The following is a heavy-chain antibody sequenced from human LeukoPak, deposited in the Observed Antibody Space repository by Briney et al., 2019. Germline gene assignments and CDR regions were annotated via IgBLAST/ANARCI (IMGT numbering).Heavy chain of an antibody. CDR2: ISGYNGNT. V-gene: IGHV1-18*01. CDR3: ARPQEEDGYNYNWAFDY. CDR1: GHTFTSYS. Sequence: ASVKVSCKTSGHTFTSYSINWVRQAPGQGLEWMGWISGYNGNTNYAQKLQGRVTMTTDTSTSTAYMELRSLRSDDTAVYYCARPQEEDGYNYNWAFDYWGQGTLVTVSS. J-gene: IGHJ4*02. D-gene: IGHD5-24*01.